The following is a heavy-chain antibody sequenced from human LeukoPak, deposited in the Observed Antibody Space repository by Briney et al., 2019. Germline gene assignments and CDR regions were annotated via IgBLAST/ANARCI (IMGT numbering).Heavy chain of an antibody. V-gene: IGHV5-51*01. J-gene: IGHJ4*02. D-gene: IGHD4-23*01. Sequence: GESLKISCKGSGYSFTIYWIGWVRQMPGKGLEWMGIIYPGDSDTRYSPSFQGQVTISADKSISTAYLQWSSLKASDTAMYYCARHDYGGNSEEGVDYWGQGTLVTVSS. CDR1: GYSFTIYW. CDR3: ARHDYGGNSEEGVDY. CDR2: IYPGDSDT.